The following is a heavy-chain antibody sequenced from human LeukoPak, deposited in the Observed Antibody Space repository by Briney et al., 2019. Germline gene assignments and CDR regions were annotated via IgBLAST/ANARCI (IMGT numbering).Heavy chain of an antibody. Sequence: GASVKVSCKASGYTFTSYYMHWVRQAPGQGLEWMGIINPSGGSASYAQKFQGRDSMTRDTSTSTVYMELSSLRSEDTAVYYCARESNSDSSGYSPFDYWGQGTLVTVSS. CDR3: ARESNSDSSGYSPFDY. V-gene: IGHV1-46*01. CDR2: INPSGGSA. D-gene: IGHD3-22*01. CDR1: GYTFTSYY. J-gene: IGHJ4*02.